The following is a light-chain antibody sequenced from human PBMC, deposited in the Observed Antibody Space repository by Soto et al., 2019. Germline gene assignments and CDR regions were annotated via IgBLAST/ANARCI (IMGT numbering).Light chain of an antibody. CDR3: QQYNDCPLT. Sequence: VMTQSPATLSVSPGERVTLSCRASQSVTNNLAWYQQKPGQAPRLLIYGASTRATGFPARFSGSGSGTEFTLAISSLQSEDFAIYHCQQYNDCPLTCGGGTKVEIK. J-gene: IGKJ4*01. V-gene: IGKV3-15*01. CDR2: GAS. CDR1: QSVTNN.